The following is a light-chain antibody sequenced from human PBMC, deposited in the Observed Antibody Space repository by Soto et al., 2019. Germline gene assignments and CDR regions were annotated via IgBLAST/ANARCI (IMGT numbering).Light chain of an antibody. J-gene: IGKJ2*01. CDR1: QSVTSN. CDR3: QQFRNSSYT. CDR2: GAS. Sequence: IVMTQSPDTLSVSPGETATLSCRASQSVTSNLAWFQQKPGQAPRLLIYGASLRATGVPPRFSGSGSGTDFTLTISGLQSEDFAVYYCQQFRNSSYTFGQGTKLEI. V-gene: IGKV3-15*01.